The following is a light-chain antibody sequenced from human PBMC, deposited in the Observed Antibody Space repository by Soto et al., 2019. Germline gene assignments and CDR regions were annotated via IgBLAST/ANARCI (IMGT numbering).Light chain of an antibody. CDR1: SSDVGGYNY. V-gene: IGLV2-14*03. CDR3: TSYTSSTTYV. CDR2: AVS. J-gene: IGLJ1*01. Sequence: QSVLTQPASVSGSPGQSITISCTGTSSDVGGYNYVSWYQQHPGKAPKLMIYAVSSRPSGVSNRFSGSKSGNTASLTISGLQAEDEADYYCTSYTSSTTYVFGTGTKVTXL.